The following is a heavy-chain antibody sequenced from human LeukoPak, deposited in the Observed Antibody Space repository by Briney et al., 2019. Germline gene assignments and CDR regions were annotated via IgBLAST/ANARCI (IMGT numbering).Heavy chain of an antibody. CDR1: GYTLTELS. CDR3: ARSEAGGSYLPLDY. CDR2: FDPEDGET. J-gene: IGHJ4*02. D-gene: IGHD1-26*01. V-gene: IGHV1-24*01. Sequence: GASVKVSCKVSGYTLTELSMHWVRQAPGKGLEWMGGFDPEDGETIYAQKFQGRVTMTEDTSTDTAYMELSSLRSEDTAVYYCARSEAGGSYLPLDYWGQGTLVTVSS.